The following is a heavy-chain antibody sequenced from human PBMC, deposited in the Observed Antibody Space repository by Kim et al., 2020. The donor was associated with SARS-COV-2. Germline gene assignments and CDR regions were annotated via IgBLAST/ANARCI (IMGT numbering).Heavy chain of an antibody. V-gene: IGHV3-23*01. J-gene: IGHJ4*02. CDR3: ARGVTY. CDR2: SDGIT. Sequence: SDGITSYIDSVKGRFTISRDNSKNTRYLQMNKLRAEDTALYFCARGVTYWGQGTLVTVSP. D-gene: IGHD2-21*02.